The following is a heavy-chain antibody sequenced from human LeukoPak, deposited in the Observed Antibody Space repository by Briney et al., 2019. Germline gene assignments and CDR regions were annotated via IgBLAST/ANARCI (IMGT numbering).Heavy chain of an antibody. Sequence: SGTLSLTCAVSGGSVSRSNWWDWVRQPPGKGLEWIGEIHHSGSTNYNPSLKSRVTMSVDKSKNQFSLKLSSVTAADTAVYYCARTEAFCSDTSCSNWFDPWGQGTLVTVSS. CDR3: ARTEAFCSDTSCSNWFDP. CDR1: GGSVSRSNW. V-gene: IGHV4-4*02. CDR2: IHHSGST. D-gene: IGHD2-2*01. J-gene: IGHJ5*02.